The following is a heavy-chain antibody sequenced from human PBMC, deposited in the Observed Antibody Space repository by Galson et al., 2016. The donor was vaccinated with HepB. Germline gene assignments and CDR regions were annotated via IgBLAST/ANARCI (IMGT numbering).Heavy chain of an antibody. CDR2: ISYDENNK. V-gene: IGHV3-30*04. J-gene: IGHJ4*02. Sequence: SLRLSCAASGFTFSSYAMHWVRQAPGKGLEWVSLISYDENNKHYADSVKGRFFISRDNTRNTLYVQMNSLRPEDTAVYYCAAMRDASTSFYGAQSYWGQGTLVTLSS. CDR3: AAMRDASTSFYGAQSY. CDR1: GFTFSSYA. D-gene: IGHD2-2*01.